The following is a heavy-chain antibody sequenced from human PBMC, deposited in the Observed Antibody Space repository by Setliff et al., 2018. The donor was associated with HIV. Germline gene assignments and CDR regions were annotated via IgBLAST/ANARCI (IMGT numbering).Heavy chain of an antibody. D-gene: IGHD6-19*01. J-gene: IGHJ4*02. V-gene: IGHV3-23*01. CDR2: ISTSGDKT. CDR1: GFTFSSYA. CDR3: ATRSSYSSDWHEYYFDY. Sequence: GGSLRLSCAASGFTFSSYAMIWVRQAPGKGLEWVSGISTSGDKTYYADSVKGRFSISRDNSKNALYLQMNSLRADDTAIYYCATRSSYSSDWHEYYFDYWGQGTRGTVS.